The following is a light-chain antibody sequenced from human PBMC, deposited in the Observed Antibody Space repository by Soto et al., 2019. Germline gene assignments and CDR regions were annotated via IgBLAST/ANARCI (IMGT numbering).Light chain of an antibody. CDR1: SSDVGGYNY. J-gene: IGLJ2*01. CDR3: CSYVGLYSLI. CDR2: DVS. V-gene: IGLV2-11*01. Sequence: QSALTQPRSVSGSPGQSVTISCTGTSSDVGGYNYVSWYQQHPGKAPNLMIFDVSKRPSGVADRFAGYKSGNTASLTISGLHAEDEADYYCCSYVGLYSLIFGGGTKVTVL.